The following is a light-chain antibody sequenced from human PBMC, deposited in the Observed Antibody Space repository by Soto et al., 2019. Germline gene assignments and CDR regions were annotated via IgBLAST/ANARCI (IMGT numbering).Light chain of an antibody. V-gene: IGKV3-20*01. CDR3: QQYGNSPLN. CDR2: GAS. Sequence: EIVLTQSPGTLSLSPVERATLSCRASQSVSSSYLAWYQQRPGQAPRLLIYGASNRATGIPDRFSGSGSGTDFTLTISRLEPEDFAVYFCQQYGNSPLNFGGGTKVDIK. CDR1: QSVSSSY. J-gene: IGKJ4*01.